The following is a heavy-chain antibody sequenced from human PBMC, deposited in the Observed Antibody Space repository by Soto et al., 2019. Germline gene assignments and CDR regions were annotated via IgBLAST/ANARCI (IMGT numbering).Heavy chain of an antibody. CDR3: ARDDIPGIAVATYGMDV. D-gene: IGHD6-19*01. Sequence: GGSLRLSCAASGFIFSNFGMHWVRQAPGKGLEWVAVIWYDGSNEYYADSVKGRFTISKDNSKNTLYLQMNSLRAEDTAVYYCARDDIPGIAVATYGMDVWGQGTTVTVSS. CDR1: GFIFSNFG. V-gene: IGHV3-33*01. CDR2: IWYDGSNE. J-gene: IGHJ6*02.